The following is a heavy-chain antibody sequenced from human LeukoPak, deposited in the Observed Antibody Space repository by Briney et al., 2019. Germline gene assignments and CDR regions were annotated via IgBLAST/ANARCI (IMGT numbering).Heavy chain of an antibody. V-gene: IGHV1-46*03. CDR1: RYTFTSYY. Sequence: ASVKVSCKTSRYTFTSYYMHWVRQAPGQGLEWMGIIKTSGGSTSYAQKFQGRVTMTRDTSTSTVYMELSSLRSEDTAVYYCASAFYNSGWYHWFDPWGQGTLVTVSS. J-gene: IGHJ5*02. CDR3: ASAFYNSGWYHWFDP. CDR2: IKTSGGST. D-gene: IGHD6-19*01.